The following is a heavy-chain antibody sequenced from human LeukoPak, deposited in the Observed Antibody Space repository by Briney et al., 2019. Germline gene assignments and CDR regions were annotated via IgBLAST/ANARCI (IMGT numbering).Heavy chain of an antibody. CDR1: GFTFSSYA. CDR2: ISYDGSNK. D-gene: IGHD2-2*01. CDR3: ARDGCSSTSSYVPPPY. J-gene: IGHJ4*02. V-gene: IGHV3-30*04. Sequence: GGSLRLSCAASGFTFSSYAMHWVRQAPGKGLEWVAVISYDGSNKYYADSVKGRFTISRDNSKNTLYLQMNSLRAEDTAVYYCARDGCSSTSSYVPPPYWGQGTLVTVSS.